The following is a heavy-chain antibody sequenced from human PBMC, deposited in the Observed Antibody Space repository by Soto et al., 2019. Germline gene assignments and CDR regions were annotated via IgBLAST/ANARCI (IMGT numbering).Heavy chain of an antibody. CDR3: ARIGTAVPTRENY. Sequence: QVQLVQSGAEVKKPGASVKVSCKASGYTFTSYGITWVRQALGQGLEWMGWISAHNGNKKYAQKFQGRVTMTTDTSTSTAYMDLRSLRSDDTAVYYCARIGTAVPTRENYWCQGTLVTVSA. J-gene: IGHJ4*02. CDR1: GYTFTSYG. V-gene: IGHV1-18*01. CDR2: ISAHNGNK. D-gene: IGHD1-1*01.